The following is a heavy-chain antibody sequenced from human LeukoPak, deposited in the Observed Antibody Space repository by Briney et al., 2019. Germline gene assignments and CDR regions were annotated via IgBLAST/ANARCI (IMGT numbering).Heavy chain of an antibody. D-gene: IGHD1-26*01. V-gene: IGHV4-34*01. CDR3: ARHCETRSRSEGAEYFQH. CDR1: GGSFSGYY. Sequence: PSETLSLTCAVYGGSFSGYYWSWIRQPPGKGLEWIGEINHSGSTNYNPSLKSRVTISVDTSKNQFSLKLSSVTAADTAVYYCARHCETRSRSEGAEYFQHWGQGTLVTVSS. J-gene: IGHJ1*01. CDR2: INHSGST.